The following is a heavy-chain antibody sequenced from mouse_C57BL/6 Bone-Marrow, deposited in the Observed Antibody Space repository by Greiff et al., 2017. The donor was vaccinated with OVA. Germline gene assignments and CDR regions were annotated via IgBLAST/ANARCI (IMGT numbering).Heavy chain of an antibody. Sequence: QVQLQQPGAELVMPGASVKLSCKASGYTFTSYWMHWVKQRPGQGLEWIGEIDPSDSYTNYNQKFKGKSTLTVDKSSSTAYMQLSSLTSEDSAVYYCARALYYGNYDYAMDYWGQGTSVTGSS. V-gene: IGHV1-69*01. CDR2: IDPSDSYT. CDR3: ARALYYGNYDYAMDY. J-gene: IGHJ4*01. CDR1: GYTFTSYW. D-gene: IGHD2-1*01.